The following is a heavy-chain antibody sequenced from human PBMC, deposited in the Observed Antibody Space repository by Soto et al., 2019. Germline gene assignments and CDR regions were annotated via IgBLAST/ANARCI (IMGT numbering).Heavy chain of an antibody. D-gene: IGHD3-10*01. V-gene: IGHV3-33*01. Sequence: QVQLVESGGGVVQPGRSLRLSCAASGFTFSSYGMHWVRQAPGKGLEWVAVIWYDGSNKYYADSVKGRFTISRDNSKNTLYLKMNSLRAEDTAVYYCARDQKVTMVRGVNDAFDIWGQGTMVTVSS. CDR3: ARDQKVTMVRGVNDAFDI. CDR1: GFTFSSYG. J-gene: IGHJ3*02. CDR2: IWYDGSNK.